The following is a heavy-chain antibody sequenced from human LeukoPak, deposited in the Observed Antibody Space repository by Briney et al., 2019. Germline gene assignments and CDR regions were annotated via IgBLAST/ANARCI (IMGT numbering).Heavy chain of an antibody. J-gene: IGHJ4*02. V-gene: IGHV3-30*19. CDR1: GFPFSSYG. Sequence: GGSLRLSCAASGFPFSSYGMHWVRQAPGKGLEWVAVISYDGSNKYYADSVKGRFTISRDNSKNTLYLQMNSLRAEDTAVYYCARDLHSSSSSYWGQGTLVTVSS. CDR2: ISYDGSNK. D-gene: IGHD6-13*01. CDR3: ARDLHSSSSSY.